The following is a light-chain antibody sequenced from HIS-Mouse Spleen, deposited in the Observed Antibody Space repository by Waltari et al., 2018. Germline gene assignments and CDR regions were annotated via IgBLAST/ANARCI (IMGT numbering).Light chain of an antibody. CDR1: SSDVGGYNY. V-gene: IGLV2-11*01. Sequence: QSALTQPRSVSGSPGQSVTISCTGTSSDVGGYNYVSWYQQHPGKAPKLMIYDASKRPSGVPDRFSGSKSGNTASLTISGLQAEDEADYYCCSYTSSSTWVFGGGTKLTVL. CDR3: CSYTSSSTWV. J-gene: IGLJ3*02. CDR2: DAS.